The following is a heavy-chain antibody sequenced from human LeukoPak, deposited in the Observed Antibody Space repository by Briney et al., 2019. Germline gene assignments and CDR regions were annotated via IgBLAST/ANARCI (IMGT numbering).Heavy chain of an antibody. Sequence: PTETLSCTCTGSGCSISSNYWSWIRQPPGKGLEWIGYIYYSGSTNYTHSLKSRVIISVDTSKNQFSLEVSAVTAADTAVYYCAREVESYGYIVWGQGTLVTVSS. CDR3: AREVESYGYIV. CDR2: IYYSGST. CDR1: GCSISSNY. V-gene: IGHV4-59*01. J-gene: IGHJ4*02. D-gene: IGHD5-18*01.